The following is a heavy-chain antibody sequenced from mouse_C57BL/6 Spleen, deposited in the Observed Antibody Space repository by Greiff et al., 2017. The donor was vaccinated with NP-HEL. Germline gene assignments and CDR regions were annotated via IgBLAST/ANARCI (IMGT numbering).Heavy chain of an antibody. CDR2: IYPGSGST. CDR1: GYTFTSYW. CDR3: ARGILSDYYGSSYWYFDV. Sequence: VQLQQSGAELVKPGASVKMSCKASGYTFTSYWITWVKQRPGQGLEWIGDIYPGSGSTNYNEKFKSKATLTVDTSSSTAYMQLSSLTSEDSAVYYCARGILSDYYGSSYWYFDVWGTGTTVTVSS. V-gene: IGHV1-55*01. J-gene: IGHJ1*03. D-gene: IGHD1-1*01.